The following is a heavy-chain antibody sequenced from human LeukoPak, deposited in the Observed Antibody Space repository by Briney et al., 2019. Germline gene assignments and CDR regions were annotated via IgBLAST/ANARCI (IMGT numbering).Heavy chain of an antibody. V-gene: IGHV4-39*01. D-gene: IGHD6-6*01. CDR1: GGSISSSSYY. CDR3: AGSPLIAARPIGAYWFDP. CDR2: IYYSGST. J-gene: IGHJ5*02. Sequence: SETLSLTCTVSGGSISSSSYYWGWIRQPPGKGLEWIGSIYYSGSTYYNPSLKSQDTRSVDTPKNQFSLKLSSVTAADTAVYYCAGSPLIAARPIGAYWFDPWGQGTLVTVSS.